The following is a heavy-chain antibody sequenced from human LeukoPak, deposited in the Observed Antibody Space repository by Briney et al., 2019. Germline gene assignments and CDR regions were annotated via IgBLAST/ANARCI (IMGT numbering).Heavy chain of an antibody. Sequence: GGSLRLSCAASGFSFSSYWMSWVRQAPGKGLEWVANINPDGSNMLYVDSVKGRFTISRDNAKNSLYLQMNSLRAEDTALYYCASGRQLGYWGQGTLVTVSS. CDR2: INPDGSNM. CDR1: GFSFSSYW. CDR3: ASGRQLGY. D-gene: IGHD3-16*01. V-gene: IGHV3-7*01. J-gene: IGHJ4*02.